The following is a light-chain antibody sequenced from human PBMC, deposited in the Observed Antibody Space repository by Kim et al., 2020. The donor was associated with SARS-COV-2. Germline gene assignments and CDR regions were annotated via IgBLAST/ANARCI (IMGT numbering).Light chain of an antibody. V-gene: IGLV7-43*01. Sequence: PGRTITLPCASSTGAVTSGYYPNWFQQKPGQAPRALLYSTSNKRSWTPARFSGSLLGGKAALTLSGVQPEDEAEYYCLLYYGGARVFGGGTQLTVL. CDR2: STS. CDR3: LLYYGGARV. J-gene: IGLJ3*02. CDR1: TGAVTSGYY.